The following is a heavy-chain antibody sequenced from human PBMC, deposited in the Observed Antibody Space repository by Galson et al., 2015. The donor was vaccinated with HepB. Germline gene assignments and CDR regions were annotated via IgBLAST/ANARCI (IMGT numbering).Heavy chain of an antibody. J-gene: IGHJ3*02. CDR2: MNPNSGNT. D-gene: IGHD3-3*01. Sequence: SVKVSCKASGYTFTSYDINWVRQATGQGLEWMGWMNPNSGNTGYAQKFQGRVTMTRNTSISTAYMVLSSLRSEDTAVYYCARGLIIRDYDFWSGYEDAFDIWGQGTMVTVSS. CDR3: ARGLIIRDYDFWSGYEDAFDI. V-gene: IGHV1-8*01. CDR1: GYTFTSYD.